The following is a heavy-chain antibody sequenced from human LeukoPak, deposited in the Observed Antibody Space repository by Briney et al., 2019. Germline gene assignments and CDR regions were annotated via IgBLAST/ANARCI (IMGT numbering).Heavy chain of an antibody. V-gene: IGHV3-30*18. J-gene: IGHJ4*02. Sequence: GGSLRLSCAASGFTFSSYGMHWVRQAPGKGLEWVAVISYDGSNKYYADSVKGRFTISRHNSKNTLYLQMNSLRAEDTAVYYCAKAISSSWYRGIDYWGQGTLVTVSS. CDR3: AKAISSSWYRGIDY. CDR1: GFTFSSYG. D-gene: IGHD6-13*01. CDR2: ISYDGSNK.